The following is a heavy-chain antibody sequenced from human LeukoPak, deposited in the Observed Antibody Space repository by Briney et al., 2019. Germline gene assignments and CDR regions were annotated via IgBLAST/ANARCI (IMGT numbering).Heavy chain of an antibody. Sequence: SGPALVKPTQTLTLTCTFSGFSLSISEMCVSWIRQPPGKALEWLARIDWDDDKYYSTSLKTRLTISKDTSKNQVVLRMTNMDPVDTGTYYCARIRGSSWDLDYWGQGTLVTVSS. CDR3: ARIRGSSWDLDY. D-gene: IGHD6-13*01. CDR1: GFSLSISEMC. CDR2: IDWDDDK. J-gene: IGHJ4*02. V-gene: IGHV2-70*11.